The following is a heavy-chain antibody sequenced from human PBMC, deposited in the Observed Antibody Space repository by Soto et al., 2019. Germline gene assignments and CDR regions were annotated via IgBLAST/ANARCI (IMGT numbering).Heavy chain of an antibody. CDR1: GFIFSNYA. CDR3: ARRAGGAVVWYYDL. CDR2: ISGRGGST. D-gene: IGHD2-21*01. V-gene: IGHV3-23*01. Sequence: EEQLLESGGGVVQRGGSLRLSCAASGFIFSNYAMTWVRQAPGKGLEWVSRISGRGGSTYYADSVKGRLTMSRDNSKNPLDPQMNSLSAEDTAIYYCARRAGGAVVWYYDLWGRGTLVTV. J-gene: IGHJ2*01.